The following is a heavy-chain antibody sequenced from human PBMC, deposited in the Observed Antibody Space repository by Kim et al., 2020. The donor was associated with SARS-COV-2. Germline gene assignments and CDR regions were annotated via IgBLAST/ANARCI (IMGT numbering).Heavy chain of an antibody. Sequence: ASVKVSCKASGYTFTSYGISWVRQAPGQGLEWMGWISAYNGNTNYAQKLQGRVTMTTDTSTSTAYMELRSLRSDDMAVYYCARDLSQGGYCSSTSCYAGAPPGYWGQGTLVTVSS. CDR1: GYTFTSYG. V-gene: IGHV1-18*03. J-gene: IGHJ4*02. D-gene: IGHD2-2*01. CDR3: ARDLSQGGYCSSTSCYAGAPPGY. CDR2: ISAYNGNT.